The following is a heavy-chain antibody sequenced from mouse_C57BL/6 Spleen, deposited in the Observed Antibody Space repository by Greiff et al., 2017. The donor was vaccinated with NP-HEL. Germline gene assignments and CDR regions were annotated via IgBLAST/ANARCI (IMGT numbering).Heavy chain of an antibody. D-gene: IGHD1-1*01. CDR3: ASGLTTVVADWYFDV. Sequence: VQLQQSGAELVKPGASVKISCKASGYAFSSYWMNWVKQRPGKGLEWIGQIYPGDGDTNYNGKFKGKATLTADKSSSTAYMQLSSLTSEDSAVYFCASGLTTVVADWYFDVWGTGTTVTVSS. CDR2: IYPGDGDT. J-gene: IGHJ1*03. V-gene: IGHV1-80*01. CDR1: GYAFSSYW.